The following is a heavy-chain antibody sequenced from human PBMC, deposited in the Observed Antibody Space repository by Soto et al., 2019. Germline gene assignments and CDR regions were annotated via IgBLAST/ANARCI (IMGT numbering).Heavy chain of an antibody. J-gene: IGHJ4*02. CDR3: ARAGYEGANDY. CDR1: GFTVSDYY. CDR2: ISSSGSTI. V-gene: IGHV3-11*01. D-gene: IGHD6-13*01. Sequence: WGSLRTSCAASGFTVSDYYMSWIRQAPGKGLEWVSYISSSGSTIYYADSVKGRFTISRDNAKNSLYLQMNSLRAEDTAVYYCARAGYEGANDYWGQGTLVTVSS.